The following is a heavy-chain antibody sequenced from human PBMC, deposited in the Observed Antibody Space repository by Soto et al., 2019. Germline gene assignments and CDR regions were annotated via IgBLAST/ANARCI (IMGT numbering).Heavy chain of an antibody. J-gene: IGHJ4*02. D-gene: IGHD3-9*01. CDR2: ISGSGGHT. CDR3: AKDIMDILPGYHPRPFDY. CDR1: GFTFSNYA. V-gene: IGHV3-23*01. Sequence: GWSLRLSCAASGFTFSNYAMSWVRQAPGKGLEWVSAISGSGGHTYYPDSVKGRFTISRDNSKNTLYLQMNSLRAEDTAVYYYAKDIMDILPGYHPRPFDYWGQGTRVIVSA.